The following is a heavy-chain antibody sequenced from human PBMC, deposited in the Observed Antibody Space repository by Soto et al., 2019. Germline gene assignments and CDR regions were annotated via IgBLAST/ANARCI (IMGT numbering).Heavy chain of an antibody. Sequence: SETLSLTCTVSGGSISSGDYYWSWIRQPPGKGLEWIGYIYYSGSTYYNPSLKSRVTISVDTSKNQFSLKLSSVTAADTAVYYCARGDGLYTRFLFGMDVWGQGTTVTVSS. CDR3: ARGDGLYTRFLFGMDV. J-gene: IGHJ6*02. D-gene: IGHD2-8*01. CDR1: GGSISSGDYY. V-gene: IGHV4-30-4*01. CDR2: IYYSGST.